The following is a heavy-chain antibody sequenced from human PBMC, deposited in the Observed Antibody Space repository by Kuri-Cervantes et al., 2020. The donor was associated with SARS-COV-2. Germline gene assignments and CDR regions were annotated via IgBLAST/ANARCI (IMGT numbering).Heavy chain of an antibody. J-gene: IGHJ3*02. CDR3: ARGRALTIFGVVTGSYGAFDI. CDR2: INPNSGGT. V-gene: IGHV1-2*02. D-gene: IGHD3-3*01. CDR1: GYTFTGYY. Sequence: SVKVSCKASGYTFTGYYMHWVRQAPGQGLEWMGWINPNSGGTNYAQKFQGRVTMTRDTSISTAYMELSRLRSDDTAVYYCARGRALTIFGVVTGSYGAFDIWGQGTMVTVSS.